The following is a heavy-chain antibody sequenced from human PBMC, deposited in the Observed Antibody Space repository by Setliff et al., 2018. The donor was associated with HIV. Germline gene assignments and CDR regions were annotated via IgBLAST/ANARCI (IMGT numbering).Heavy chain of an antibody. CDR2: MFSSGSA. J-gene: IGHJ4*02. CDR1: GGSISGHY. Sequence: PSETLSLTCSVSGGSISGHYWGWVRQPPGKGLEWIGYMFSSGSAQYNSSLQSRVSMSADTSKNQFSLRLTSVTVADTAVYFRVRVFYDATDYYAPLFDYWGQGTLVTVSS. D-gene: IGHD3-22*01. V-gene: IGHV4-59*11. CDR3: VRVFYDATDYYAPLFDY.